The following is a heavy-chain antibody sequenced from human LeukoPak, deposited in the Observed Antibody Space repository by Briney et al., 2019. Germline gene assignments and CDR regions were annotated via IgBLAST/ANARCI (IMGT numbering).Heavy chain of an antibody. D-gene: IGHD5-18*01. CDR1: GGSISSSSYY. J-gene: IGHJ6*02. V-gene: IGHV4-39*01. Sequence: SETLSLTCTVSGGSISSSSYYWGWIRQPPGKGLEWIGSIYYSGSTYYNPSLKSRVTISVDTSKNQFSLKLSSVTAADTAVYYFASRGYSYGHTGYYGMDVWGQGTTVTVSS. CDR2: IYYSGST. CDR3: ASRGYSYGHTGYYGMDV.